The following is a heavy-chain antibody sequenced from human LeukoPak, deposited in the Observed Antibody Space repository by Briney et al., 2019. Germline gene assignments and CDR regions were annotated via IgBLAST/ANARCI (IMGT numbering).Heavy chain of an antibody. CDR2: TYYRSKWYN. D-gene: IGHD3-9*01. J-gene: IGHJ6*03. CDR3: ARMVVRYFDWLLTPYYYYYMDV. CDR1: GDSVSSNSAA. V-gene: IGHV6-1*01. Sequence: SQTLSLTCAISGDSVSSNSAAWNWIRQSPSRGLEWLGRTYYRSKWYNDYAVSVKSRITINPDTSKNQFSLQLNSVTPEDTAVYYCARMVVRYFDWLLTPYYYYYMDVWGKGTTVTISS.